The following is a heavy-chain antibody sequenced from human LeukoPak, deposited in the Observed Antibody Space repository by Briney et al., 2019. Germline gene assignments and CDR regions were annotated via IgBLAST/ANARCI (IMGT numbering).Heavy chain of an antibody. J-gene: IGHJ6*02. CDR2: INPNSGGT. D-gene: IGHD4-11*01. Sequence: ASVKVSCKASGYTFTGYYMHWVRQAPGQGLEWMGWINPNSGGTNYAQKFQGRVTMTRDTSISTAYMELSRLRSDDTAVYYCAREPVTYYYGMDVWGQGTTATVSS. V-gene: IGHV1-2*02. CDR1: GYTFTGYY. CDR3: AREPVTYYYGMDV.